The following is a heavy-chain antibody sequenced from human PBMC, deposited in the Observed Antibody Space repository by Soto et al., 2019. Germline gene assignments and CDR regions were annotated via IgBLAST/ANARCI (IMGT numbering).Heavy chain of an antibody. CDR1: GFSLSTSGMC. CDR3: ARMGGYYYGMDV. Sequence: SGPTLVNPTHTLTLTCTFSGFSLSTSGMCASWIRQPPGKALEWLALIDWDDDKYYSTSLKTRLTISKDTSKNQVVLTMTNMDPVDTATYYCARMGGYYYGMDVWGKGTTVTVST. D-gene: IGHD2-15*01. J-gene: IGHJ6*04. CDR2: IDWDDDK. V-gene: IGHV2-70*01.